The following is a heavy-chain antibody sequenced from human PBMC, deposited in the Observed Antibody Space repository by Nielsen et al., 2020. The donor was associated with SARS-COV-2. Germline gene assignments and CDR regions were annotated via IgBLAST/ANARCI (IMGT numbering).Heavy chain of an antibody. CDR2: IVVGSGNT. Sequence: SVKVSCKASGFTFTSSAVQWVRQARGQRLECIGWIVVGSGNTNYAQKFQERVTITRDMSTSTAYMELSSLRSEDTAVYYCAADLGTMGTEYWGQGTLVTVSS. J-gene: IGHJ4*02. CDR1: GFTFTSSA. D-gene: IGHD1-14*01. V-gene: IGHV1-58*01. CDR3: AADLGTMGTEY.